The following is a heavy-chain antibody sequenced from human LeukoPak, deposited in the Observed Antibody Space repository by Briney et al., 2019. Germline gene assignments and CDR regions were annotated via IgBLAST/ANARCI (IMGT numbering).Heavy chain of an antibody. J-gene: IGHJ4*02. CDR2: INPNSGGT. Sequence: GASVKVSCKASGYTFTGYYMHWVRQAPGQGLEWMGWINPNSGGTNYAQKFQGWVTMTRDTSISTAYMELSRLRSDDTAVYYCARAPALWFGELFLDYWGQGTLVTVSS. D-gene: IGHD3-10*01. CDR3: ARAPALWFGELFLDY. V-gene: IGHV1-2*04. CDR1: GYTFTGYY.